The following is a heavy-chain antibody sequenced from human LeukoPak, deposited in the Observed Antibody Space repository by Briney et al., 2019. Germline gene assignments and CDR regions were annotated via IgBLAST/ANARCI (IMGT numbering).Heavy chain of an antibody. D-gene: IGHD5-18*01. J-gene: IGHJ4*02. CDR1: GYAISSGYY. CDR3: ARDRTGRNTAQDDY. V-gene: IGHV4-38-2*02. CDR2: IYYTGGT. Sequence: SETLSLTCSVSGYAISSGYYWGWIRQPPGRGLEWIGSIYYTGGTLYNPSLKSRVSMSVDTSTNQFSLKLTSVTAADTAVYYCARDRTGRNTAQDDYWGQGTLVTVSS.